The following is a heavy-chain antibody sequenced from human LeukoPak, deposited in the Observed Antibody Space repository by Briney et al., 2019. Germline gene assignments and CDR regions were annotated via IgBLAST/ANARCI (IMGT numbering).Heavy chain of an antibody. Sequence: GGALRLSSATAGFPFSSQALSGVRPPPGKGLGWVSSFTGSAGKTYYTDSVKGRFTLSRDNSKSTLYLQMNSLRAEDTAVYYCAAGGGNTFDRWGQGTLVTVSS. CDR2: FTGSAGKT. CDR3: AAGGGNTFDR. D-gene: IGHD1/OR15-1a*01. J-gene: IGHJ5*02. CDR1: GFPFSSQA. V-gene: IGHV3-23*01.